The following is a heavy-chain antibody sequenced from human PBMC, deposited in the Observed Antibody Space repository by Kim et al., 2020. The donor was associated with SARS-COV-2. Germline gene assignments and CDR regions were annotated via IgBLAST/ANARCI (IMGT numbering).Heavy chain of an antibody. CDR1: GYTFTSYG. V-gene: IGHV1-18*01. CDR3: VRDIPGTDWRFDP. Sequence: ASVKVSCKASGYTFTSYGISWVRQAPGQGLEWMGSISSYNGYTNYAQKLQDRVTMTTDTSTSTAYMELGSLRSDDTAVYYCVRDIPGTDWRFDPWGQGTLVTVSS. D-gene: IGHD2-21*01. J-gene: IGHJ5*02. CDR2: ISSYNGYT.